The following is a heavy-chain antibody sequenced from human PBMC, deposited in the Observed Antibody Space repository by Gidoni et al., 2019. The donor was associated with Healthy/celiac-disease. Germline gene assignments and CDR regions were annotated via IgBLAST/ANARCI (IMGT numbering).Heavy chain of an antibody. J-gene: IGHJ3*02. D-gene: IGHD6-19*01. V-gene: IGHV1-2*04. CDR1: GYTFTGYY. CDR2: INPNSGGT. CDR3: ARGAHPLYSSGWPDAFDI. Sequence: QVQLVQSGAEVKKPGASVKVSCKASGYTFTGYYMHWVRQAPGQGLEWMGWINPNSGGTNYAQKFQGWVTMTRDTSISTAYMELSRLRSNDTAVYYCARGAHPLYSSGWPDAFDIWGQGTMVTVSS.